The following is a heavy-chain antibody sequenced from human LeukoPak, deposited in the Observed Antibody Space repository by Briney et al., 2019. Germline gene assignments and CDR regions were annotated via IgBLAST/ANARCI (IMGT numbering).Heavy chain of an antibody. V-gene: IGHV1-2*02. CDR3: ARIRWVDS. Sequence: ASVKVSCKASGYTFTDYDMHWVRQAPGQRLEWMGWINPNSDTNYAQKFQGRVTMTRDTSTSTGYMELTRLTSDDTAVYFCARIRWVDSWGQGTLVTVSS. J-gene: IGHJ5*01. CDR1: GYTFTDYD. CDR2: INPNSDT.